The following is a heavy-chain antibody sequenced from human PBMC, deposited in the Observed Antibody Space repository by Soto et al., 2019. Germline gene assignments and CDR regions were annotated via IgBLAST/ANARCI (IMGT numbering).Heavy chain of an antibody. CDR1: GGSFSGYY. J-gene: IGHJ6*02. V-gene: IGHV4-34*01. D-gene: IGHD6-13*01. Sequence: PSETLSLTCAVYGGSFSGYYWSWIRQPPGKGLEWIGEINHSGGTNYNPSLKSRVTISVDTSKNQFSLNLRSVTAADTAVYYCAGGRGRQQLVMTYYYGMDVWGQGTTVTVSS. CDR3: AGGRGRQQLVMTYYYGMDV. CDR2: INHSGGT.